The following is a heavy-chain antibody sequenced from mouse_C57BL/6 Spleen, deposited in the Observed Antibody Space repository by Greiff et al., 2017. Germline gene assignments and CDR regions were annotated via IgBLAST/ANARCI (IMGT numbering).Heavy chain of an antibody. J-gene: IGHJ3*01. CDR3: ARCDGYARFAY. CDR2: IHPNSGST. Sequence: VQLQQPGAELVKPGASVKLSCKASGYTFTSYWMHWVKQRPGQGLEWIGMIHPNSGSTNYNEKFKSKATLTVDKSSSTAYMQLSSLTSEDSAVYYCARCDGYARFAYWGQGTLVTVSA. CDR1: GYTFTSYW. D-gene: IGHD2-3*01. V-gene: IGHV1-64*01.